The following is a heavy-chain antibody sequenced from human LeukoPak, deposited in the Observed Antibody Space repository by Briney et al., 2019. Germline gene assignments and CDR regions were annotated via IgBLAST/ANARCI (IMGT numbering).Heavy chain of an antibody. J-gene: IGHJ3*02. V-gene: IGHV1-69*13. Sequence: SVKVSCKASGGTFSSYAISWVRQAPGQGLEWMGGIIPIFGTANYAQEFQGRVTITADESTSTAYMELSSLRSEDTAVYYCARAATNHDAFDIWGQGTMVTVSS. CDR1: GGTFSSYA. D-gene: IGHD1-26*01. CDR2: IIPIFGTA. CDR3: ARAATNHDAFDI.